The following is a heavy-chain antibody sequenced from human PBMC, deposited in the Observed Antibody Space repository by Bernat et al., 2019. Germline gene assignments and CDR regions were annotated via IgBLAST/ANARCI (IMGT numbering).Heavy chain of an antibody. CDR2: IKSKTDGGTT. CDR3: TTDLGVVDPIYYYGMDV. V-gene: IGHV3-15*07. D-gene: IGHD2-15*01. J-gene: IGHJ6*02. CDR1: GFTFSNAW. Sequence: EVQLVESGGGLVKPGGSLRLSCAASGFTFSNAWMNWVRQAPGKGLEWVGRIKSKTDGGTTDYAAPVKGRFTISRDDSKNTLYLQMNSLKTEDTAVYYCTTDLGVVDPIYYYGMDVWGQGTTVTVSS.